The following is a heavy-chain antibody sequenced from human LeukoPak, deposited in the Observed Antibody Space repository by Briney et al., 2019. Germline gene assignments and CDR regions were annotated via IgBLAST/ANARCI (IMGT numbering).Heavy chain of an antibody. Sequence: GGSLRLSCAASGFILNDYGMHWVRQAPGKGLEWVADIWFDKNQHFADSVKGRFAISRDNSKNTVYLQINSLRAEDTAVYYCAKDLEVPAANDYYYGMDVWGQGTTVTVSS. J-gene: IGHJ6*02. CDR1: GFILNDYG. V-gene: IGHV3-33*03. CDR2: IWFDKNQ. CDR3: AKDLEVPAANDYYYGMDV. D-gene: IGHD2-2*01.